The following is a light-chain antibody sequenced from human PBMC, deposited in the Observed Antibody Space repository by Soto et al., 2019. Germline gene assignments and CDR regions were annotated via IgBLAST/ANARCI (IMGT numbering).Light chain of an antibody. CDR2: AAS. Sequence: IQLTQSPSFLSASVGDRVTITCRASQGISSYLAWYQQKPGKAPKLLIYAASTLQTGVPSRFSGSGSGTDFTLTISSLQPEDFATYYCLQDYNFPWTFGQGTKVEIK. CDR3: LQDYNFPWT. CDR1: QGISSY. V-gene: IGKV1-6*01. J-gene: IGKJ1*01.